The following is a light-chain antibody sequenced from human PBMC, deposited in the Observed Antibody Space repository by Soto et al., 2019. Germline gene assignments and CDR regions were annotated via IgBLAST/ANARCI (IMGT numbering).Light chain of an antibody. V-gene: IGLV2-11*01. CDR2: EVN. CDR3: CSFAGSDYV. CDR1: SRDIEAYDY. Sequence: QSVLTQPRSVSGSPGQSVAISCTGTSRDIEAYDYVSWYQQHPGKAPKLIISEVNKRPSGVSYRFSGSKSGNTASLTISGLQGEDEADYYCCSFAGSDYVFGTGTKLTVL. J-gene: IGLJ1*01.